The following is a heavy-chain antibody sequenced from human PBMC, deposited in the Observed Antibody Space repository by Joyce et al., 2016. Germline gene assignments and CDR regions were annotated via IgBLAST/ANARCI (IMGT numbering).Heavy chain of an antibody. J-gene: IGHJ4*02. Sequence: QVQLQQWGAGLLKPSETLSLTCAVYNGSFSDFSLSWIRQPPGKGLEWIGEIIQSGNTNYNPSLKSRVTISVDSSKNQFSLKLASVTAADMAVYYCARGTALYYYDSGRKVAYHFDYWGQGTLVTVSS. CDR3: ARGTALYYYDSGRKVAYHFDY. CDR1: NGSFSDFS. D-gene: IGHD3-10*01. V-gene: IGHV4-34*01. CDR2: IIQSGNT.